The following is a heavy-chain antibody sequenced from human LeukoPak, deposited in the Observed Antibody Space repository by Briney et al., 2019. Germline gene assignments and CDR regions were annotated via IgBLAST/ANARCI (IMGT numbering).Heavy chain of an antibody. D-gene: IGHD3-10*01. CDR2: ISYDGSNK. Sequence: SGRSLRLSCAASGFTFSSYAMHWVRQAPGKGLEWVAVISYDGSNKYYADSVKGRFTISRDNSKNTLYLQMNSLRAEDTAVYYCAKITLVRGVSAYGTFDIGGQGTMVTVSS. J-gene: IGHJ3*02. CDR1: GFTFSSYA. CDR3: AKITLVRGVSAYGTFDI. V-gene: IGHV3-30*04.